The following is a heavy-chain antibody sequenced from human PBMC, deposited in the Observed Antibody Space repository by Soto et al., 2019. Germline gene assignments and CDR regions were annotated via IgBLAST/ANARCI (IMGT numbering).Heavy chain of an antibody. CDR1: GASTGGYY. D-gene: IGHD3-22*01. Sequence: SETLSLTCTISGASTGGYYWSWIRQSPGKGLEWIGYVFSAGSTKYNPSLQSRVAISIDTSKRQFSLKLTSVTAADTALYYCARHWWGSGSYLVFDSWGQGTLVTVSS. V-gene: IGHV4-59*08. CDR2: VFSAGST. CDR3: ARHWWGSGSYLVFDS. J-gene: IGHJ4*02.